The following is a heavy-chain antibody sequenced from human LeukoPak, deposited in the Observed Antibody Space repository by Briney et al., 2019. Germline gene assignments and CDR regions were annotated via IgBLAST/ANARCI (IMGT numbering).Heavy chain of an antibody. Sequence: SETLSLTCTVSGGSISSYYWSWIRQPPGKGLEWIGYIYYSGSTNYNPSLKSRVTISVDTPKNQFSLKLSSVTAADTAVYYCARAVSWTDYYYYMDVWGKGTTVTVSS. D-gene: IGHD6-13*01. J-gene: IGHJ6*03. V-gene: IGHV4-59*01. CDR2: IYYSGST. CDR3: ARAVSWTDYYYYMDV. CDR1: GGSISSYY.